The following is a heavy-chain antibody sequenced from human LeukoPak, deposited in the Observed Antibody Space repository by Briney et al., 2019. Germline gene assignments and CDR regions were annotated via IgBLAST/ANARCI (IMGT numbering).Heavy chain of an antibody. CDR1: GFTFRTYA. Sequence: GGSLRLSCAASGFTFRTYAMTWVRQAPGKGLEWVSGISVSGAYKYYADSVKGRFTISRDNAKNSLYLQMNNLRAEDTAVYYCARASGWEAFDYWGQGALVTVSS. J-gene: IGHJ4*02. D-gene: IGHD3-22*01. V-gene: IGHV3-21*01. CDR2: ISVSGAYK. CDR3: ARASGWEAFDY.